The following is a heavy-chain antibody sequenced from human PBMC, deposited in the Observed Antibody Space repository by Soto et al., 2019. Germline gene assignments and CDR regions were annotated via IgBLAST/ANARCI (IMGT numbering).Heavy chain of an antibody. V-gene: IGHV3-15*01. Sequence: GGSLRLSCAASGFTFSSYAMHWVRQAPGKGLEYIGRIRSKTDGGTTEYAAPVEGRFTVSRDDSKNTLYLQMSGLKTEDTAVYYCTTTRPGTNVFDNWGQGTLVTVSS. CDR3: TTTRPGTNVFDN. CDR1: GFTFSSYA. CDR2: IRSKTDGGTT. J-gene: IGHJ3*02. D-gene: IGHD1-1*01.